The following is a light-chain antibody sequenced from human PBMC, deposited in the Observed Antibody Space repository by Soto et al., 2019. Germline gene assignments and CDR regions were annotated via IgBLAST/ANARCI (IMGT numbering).Light chain of an antibody. V-gene: IGLV2-8*01. Sequence: QSGLTQPPAASGSPGQSVAISCTGTSSDVGGYNYVSWYQQHPGKAPKLMIYEVNKRPSGVPDRFSGSKSGNTASLTVSGLQAEGEADYYCSSYAGSSNVFGTGTKVTVL. CDR2: EVN. J-gene: IGLJ1*01. CDR3: SSYAGSSNV. CDR1: SSDVGGYNY.